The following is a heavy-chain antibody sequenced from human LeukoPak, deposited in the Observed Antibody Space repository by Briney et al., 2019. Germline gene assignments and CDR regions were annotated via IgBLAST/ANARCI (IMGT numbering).Heavy chain of an antibody. V-gene: IGHV3-30-3*01. CDR3: ARDWSHDY. CDR1: GLPFSRYA. D-gene: IGHD3-3*01. J-gene: IGHJ4*02. CDR2: MSFDGSK. Sequence: GGSLRLSCVGSGLPFSRYALHWIRQAPGKGLEWMAVMSFDGSKDYADSAKGRFTISRDNSRNTLYLQIDDLRPEDTAMFFCARDWSHDYWGQGTLAAVSS.